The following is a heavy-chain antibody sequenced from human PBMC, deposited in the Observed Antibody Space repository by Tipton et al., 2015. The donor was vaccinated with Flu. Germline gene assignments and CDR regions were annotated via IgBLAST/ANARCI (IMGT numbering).Heavy chain of an antibody. D-gene: IGHD2-15*01. CDR3: ARGGTGATSDFDY. Sequence: TLSLTCTVSGCSISSYYWSWIRQPPGKGLEWIGYIYYSGSTNYNPSLKSRVTISVDTSKNQFSLKLSSVTTADTAVYYCARGGTGATSDFDYWGQGTLVTVSS. V-gene: IGHV4-59*08. CDR1: GCSISSYY. J-gene: IGHJ4*02. CDR2: IYYSGST.